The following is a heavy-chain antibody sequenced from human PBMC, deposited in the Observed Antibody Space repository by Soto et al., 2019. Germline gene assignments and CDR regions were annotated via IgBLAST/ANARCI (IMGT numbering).Heavy chain of an antibody. Sequence: QVQLVQSGAEVKKPGSSVQVSCTASGGTFSSYAISWVRQAPGQGLEWMGGIIPIFGTANYAQKFQGRVTITADESTSTAYMELSSLRSEDTAVYYCARGVIAAHALGYYYGMDVWGQGTTVTVSS. V-gene: IGHV1-69*01. CDR1: GGTFSSYA. J-gene: IGHJ6*02. D-gene: IGHD6-13*01. CDR2: IIPIFGTA. CDR3: ARGVIAAHALGYYYGMDV.